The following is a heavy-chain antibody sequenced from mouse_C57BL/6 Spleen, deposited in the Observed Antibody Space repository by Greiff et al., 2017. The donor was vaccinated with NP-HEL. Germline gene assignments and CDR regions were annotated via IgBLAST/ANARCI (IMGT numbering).Heavy chain of an antibody. CDR1: GYTFTSYW. CDR2: IHPNSGST. CDR3: ARFRGSSPYYFDY. V-gene: IGHV1-64*01. D-gene: IGHD1-1*01. J-gene: IGHJ2*01. Sequence: VQLQQPGAELVKPGASVKLSCKASGYTFTSYWMHWVKQRPGQGLEWIGMIHPNSGSTNYNEKFKSKATLTVDKSSSTAYMQLSSLTSEDSAVYYCARFRGSSPYYFDYWGQGTTLTVSS.